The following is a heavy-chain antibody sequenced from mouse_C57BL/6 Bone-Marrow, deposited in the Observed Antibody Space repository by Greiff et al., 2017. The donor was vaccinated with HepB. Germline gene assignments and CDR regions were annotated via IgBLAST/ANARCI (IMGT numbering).Heavy chain of an antibody. D-gene: IGHD2-4*01. CDR1: GFTFSSYG. J-gene: IGHJ1*03. CDR3: ARHYDYSYWYFDV. CDR2: ISSGGSYT. Sequence: VQLKESGGDLVKPGGSLKLSCAASGFTFSSYGMSWVRQTPDKRLEWVATISSGGSYTYYPDSVKGRFTISRDNAKNTLYLQMSSLKSEDTAMYYCARHYDYSYWYFDVWGTGTTVTVSS. V-gene: IGHV5-6*01.